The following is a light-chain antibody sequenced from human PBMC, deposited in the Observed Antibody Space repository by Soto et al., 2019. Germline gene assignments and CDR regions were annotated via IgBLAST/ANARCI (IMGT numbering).Light chain of an antibody. J-gene: IGLJ2*01. CDR1: STDIGRYNY. CDR2: DVN. V-gene: IGLV2-14*03. CDR3: TSWTTSTTMI. Sequence: QSVLTQPVSVSGSPGQSITISCTGTSTDIGRYNYVSWYQQHPGKAPKLMLYDVNIRPSGVSNRFSGSKSGNTASLTISGLQAEDEADYYCTSWTTSTTMIFGGGTKVTVL.